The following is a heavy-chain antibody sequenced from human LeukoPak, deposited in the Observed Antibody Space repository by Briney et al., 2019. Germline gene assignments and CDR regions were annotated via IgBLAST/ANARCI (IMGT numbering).Heavy chain of an antibody. J-gene: IGHJ4*02. D-gene: IGHD4-23*01. V-gene: IGHV3-13*01. CDR1: GFTFSSYD. Sequence: GGSLRLSCAASGFTFSSYDMHWVRQATGKGLEWVSAIGTAGDTYYPGSVKGRFTISRENAKNSLYLQMNSLRAEDTAVYYCARGSDYGGNSEYYFDYWGQGTLVTVSS. CDR2: IGTAGDT. CDR3: ARGSDYGGNSEYYFDY.